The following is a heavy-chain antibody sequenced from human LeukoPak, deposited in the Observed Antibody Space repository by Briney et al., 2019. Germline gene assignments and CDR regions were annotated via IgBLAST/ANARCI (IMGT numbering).Heavy chain of an antibody. CDR3: AGVVPATLDGFYI. CDR2: IYYSGST. J-gene: IGHJ3*02. V-gene: IGHV4-39*07. CDR1: GGSISSSSYY. D-gene: IGHD2-2*01. Sequence: SETLSLTCTASGGSISSSSYYWGWIRQPPGKGLEWIGSIYYSGSTYYNPSLKSRVTISVDTSKNQFSLKLSSVTAADTAVYYWAGVVPATLDGFYIWGQRTMVNVSS.